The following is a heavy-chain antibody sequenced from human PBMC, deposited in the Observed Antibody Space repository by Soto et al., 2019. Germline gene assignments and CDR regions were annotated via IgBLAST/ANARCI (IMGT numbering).Heavy chain of an antibody. CDR3: AKDEAAAGTTSIDY. CDR1: GFTFDDYA. V-gene: IGHV3-43*02. CDR2: ISGDGGST. J-gene: IGHJ4*02. D-gene: IGHD6-13*01. Sequence: GGSLRLSCAASGFTFDDYAMHWVRQAPGKGLEWVSLISGDGGSTYYADTVKGRFTISRDNSKNSLYLQMNSLRTEATALYYCAKDEAAAGTTSIDYWGQGTLVTVSS.